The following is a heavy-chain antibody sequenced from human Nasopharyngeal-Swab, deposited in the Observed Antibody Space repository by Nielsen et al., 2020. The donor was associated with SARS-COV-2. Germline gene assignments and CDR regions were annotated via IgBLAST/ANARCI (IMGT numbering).Heavy chain of an antibody. V-gene: IGHV3-48*04. Sequence: VRQAPGKGLEWVSYIDSSSSTIYYADSVKGRFTISRDNSRNSLYLQMNSLRVEDTAVYYCAREGDLMYWGQGTLGTVSS. CDR3: AREGDLMY. J-gene: IGHJ4*02. CDR2: IDSSSSTI.